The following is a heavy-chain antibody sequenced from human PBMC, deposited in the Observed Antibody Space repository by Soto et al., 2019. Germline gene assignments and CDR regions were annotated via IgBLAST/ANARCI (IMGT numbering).Heavy chain of an antibody. V-gene: IGHV2-5*02. CDR1: GFSLTTSGVG. J-gene: IGHJ4*02. Sequence: QITLNESGPTVVRPTETLTLTCRFSGFSLTTSGVGVGWIRQSPGKAPEWLALIYWDDDKRYSASLKSRLTTTNDTSKNQLVLTVSDLDPTDTATYYCAHRVLRTVFGLVTTTAIYFDFWGQGTPVAVSS. D-gene: IGHD3-3*01. CDR3: AHRVLRTVFGLVTTTAIYFDF. CDR2: IYWDDDK.